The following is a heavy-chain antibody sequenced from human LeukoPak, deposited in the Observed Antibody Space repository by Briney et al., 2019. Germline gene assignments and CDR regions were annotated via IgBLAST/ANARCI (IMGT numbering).Heavy chain of an antibody. CDR2: IRSDGGNK. Sequence: GGSLRLSCAPSGFTFSSYGMHWVRQAPGKGLEWVAFIRSDGGNKYYVDSVKGRFTISRDNSKNTLYLQMDSLRAEDTAVYYCARASLGTMVRGVIRYYYMDVWGKGTAVTISS. CDR1: GFTFSSYG. CDR3: ARASLGTMVRGVIRYYYMDV. J-gene: IGHJ6*03. V-gene: IGHV3-30*02. D-gene: IGHD3-10*01.